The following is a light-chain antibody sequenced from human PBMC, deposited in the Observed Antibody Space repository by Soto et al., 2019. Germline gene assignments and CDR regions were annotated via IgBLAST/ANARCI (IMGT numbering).Light chain of an antibody. CDR2: DAS. J-gene: IGKJ5*01. Sequence: EIVLTQSPATLSLSPGERATLSCRASQSVSSYLAWYQQKPGQAPRLLIYDASNRATGIPARFSGSGSGTDFTLTIGSVEPEDFAVYYCQQRSNWPPFTFGQGTRLESK. CDR3: QQRSNWPPFT. CDR1: QSVSSY. V-gene: IGKV3-11*01.